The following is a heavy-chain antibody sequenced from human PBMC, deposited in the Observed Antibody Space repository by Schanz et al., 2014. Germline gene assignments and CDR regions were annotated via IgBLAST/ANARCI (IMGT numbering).Heavy chain of an antibody. Sequence: QGQLVQSGAEVKKPGASVKVSCKASGYTFTSHGITWVRQAPGQGLEWMGWINGYNGHTLYAQKFQGRVTMTTDTSTSTSYMELTSLRFDDTAVYYCARDFSAYVGNYFDYWGQGTLGTVSS. CDR2: INGYNGHT. D-gene: IGHD5-12*01. V-gene: IGHV1-18*01. J-gene: IGHJ4*02. CDR3: ARDFSAYVGNYFDY. CDR1: GYTFTSHG.